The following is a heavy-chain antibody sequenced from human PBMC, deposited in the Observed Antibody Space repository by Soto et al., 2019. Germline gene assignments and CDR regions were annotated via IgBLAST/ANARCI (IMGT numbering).Heavy chain of an antibody. CDR2: IYYSGST. CDR1: GGSISSYY. V-gene: IGHV4-59*01. CDR3: ARVNFDWLLSVSGWFDP. D-gene: IGHD3-9*01. Sequence: SETLSLTCTVSGGSISSYYWSWIRQPPGKGLEWIGYIYYSGSTNYNPSLKSRVTISVDTSKNQFSLKLSSVTAADTAVYYCARVNFDWLLSVSGWFDPWGQGTLVTVSS. J-gene: IGHJ5*02.